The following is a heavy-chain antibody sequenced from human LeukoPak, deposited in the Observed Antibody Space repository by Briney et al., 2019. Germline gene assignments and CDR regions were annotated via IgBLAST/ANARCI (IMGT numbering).Heavy chain of an antibody. V-gene: IGHV3-33*01. CDR3: ARDLLKFDY. J-gene: IGHJ4*02. D-gene: IGHD2/OR15-2a*01. CDR2: IWYDGSNK. Sequence: GGSLRLSCAPSVFTFSSYGMHWVRQAPGKGLEWVAVIWYDGSNKYYADSVKGRFTISRDNSKNTLYLQMNSLRAEDTAVYYCARDLLKFDYWGQGTLVTVSS. CDR1: VFTFSSYG.